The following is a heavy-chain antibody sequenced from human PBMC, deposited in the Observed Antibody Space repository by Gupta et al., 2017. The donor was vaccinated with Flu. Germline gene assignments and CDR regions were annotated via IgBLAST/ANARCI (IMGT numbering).Heavy chain of an antibody. J-gene: IGHJ3*02. CDR2: ISRSSDYI. V-gene: IGHV3-21*01. D-gene: IGHD1-26*01. CDR3: ARLSLLGGGAFDI. Sequence: NWVRQAPGKGLECVSSISRSSDYIYYSDSVRGRFTISRDNAKDSLYLQMNSLRAEDTAVYYCARLSLLGGGAFDIWGQGTMVTVSS.